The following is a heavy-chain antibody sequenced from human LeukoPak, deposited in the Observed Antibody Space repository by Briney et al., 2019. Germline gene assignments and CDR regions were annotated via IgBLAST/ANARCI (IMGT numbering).Heavy chain of an antibody. CDR1: GGSTSSYY. J-gene: IGHJ4*02. V-gene: IGHV4-59*01. Sequence: KPSETLSLTCTVSGGSTSSYYWSWIRQPPGKGLEWIGYIYYSGSTNYNPSLKSRVTISVDTSKNQFSLKLSSVTAADTAVYYCARTFGSGDLDYWGQGTLVTVSS. CDR2: IYYSGST. D-gene: IGHD4-17*01. CDR3: ARTFGSGDLDY.